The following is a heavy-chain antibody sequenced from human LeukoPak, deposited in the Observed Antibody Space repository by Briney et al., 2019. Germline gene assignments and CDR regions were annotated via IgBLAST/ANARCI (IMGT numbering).Heavy chain of an antibody. CDR2: ISAYNGNT. V-gene: IGHV1-18*01. CDR3: ARGAVLRFLEWLLPFDY. Sequence: ASVKVSCKASGYTFTSYGISWVRQAPGQGLEWMGWISAYNGNTNYAQKLQGRATMTTDTSTSTAYMELRSLRSDDTAVYYCARGAVLRFLEWLLPFDYWGQGTLVTVSS. J-gene: IGHJ4*02. D-gene: IGHD3-3*01. CDR1: GYTFTSYG.